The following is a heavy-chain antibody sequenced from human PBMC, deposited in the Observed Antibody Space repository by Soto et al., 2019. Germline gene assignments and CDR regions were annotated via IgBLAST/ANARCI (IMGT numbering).Heavy chain of an antibody. V-gene: IGHV3-23*01. J-gene: IGHJ4*02. D-gene: IGHD6-19*01. CDR1: GFTFSSYA. CDR2: ISGSGGST. Sequence: GGSLRLSCAASGFTFSSYAMSWVRQAPGKGLEWVSAISGSGGSTYYADSVKGRFTISRDNSKNTLYLQMNSLRAEDTAVYYCAKDIDPTPSSGWYSDYWGQGTLVTVSS. CDR3: AKDIDPTPSSGWYSDY.